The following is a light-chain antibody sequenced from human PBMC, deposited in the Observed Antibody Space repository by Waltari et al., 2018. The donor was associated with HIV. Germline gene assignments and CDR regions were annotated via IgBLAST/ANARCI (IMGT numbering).Light chain of an antibody. Sequence: QSVLTQPPSASGTPGQRVTISCSGSGSTIGTRPVHWYQQFAGSAPKLLIYRSELRPSGGPDRVSGSKSATSASLAISGLQSEDEATYYCASWDDSLNGVIFGGGTELTVL. CDR3: ASWDDSLNGVI. CDR1: GSTIGTRP. CDR2: RSE. V-gene: IGLV1-44*01. J-gene: IGLJ2*01.